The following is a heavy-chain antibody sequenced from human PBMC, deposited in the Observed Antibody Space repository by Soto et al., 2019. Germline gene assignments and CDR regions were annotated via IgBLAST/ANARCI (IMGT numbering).Heavy chain of an antibody. J-gene: IGHJ4*02. D-gene: IGHD3-9*01. V-gene: IGHV3-74*01. CDR2: ISGDGTTI. CDR1: GFPFSSYW. Sequence: DVQLVESGGDSVQPGGSLRLSCAASGFPFSSYWMHWVRHTPGKGLEWVSRISGDGTTIYYADSVTGRFTVSRDNAKNTLSLQMSGLGAEDPAVYYCAREYYGLLTGYYNDHWAQGTLVSVSS. CDR3: AREYYGLLTGYYNDH.